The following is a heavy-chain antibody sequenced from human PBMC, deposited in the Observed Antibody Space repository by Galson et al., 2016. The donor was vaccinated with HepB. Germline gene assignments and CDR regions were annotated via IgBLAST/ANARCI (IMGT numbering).Heavy chain of an antibody. V-gene: IGHV3-23*01. CDR1: GFTFSGYP. CDR3: AKVLSVTRHYWYGMHV. D-gene: IGHD4-17*01. J-gene: IGHJ6*04. CDR2: ISDNADRT. Sequence: SLRLSCAASGFTFSGYPMVWVRQAPGKRPEAVSGISDNADRTYYIDSVKGRFAISRDNANNMLYLQIDNLRVDDTAVFYCAKVLSVTRHYWYGMHVWGKGTTVTVSS.